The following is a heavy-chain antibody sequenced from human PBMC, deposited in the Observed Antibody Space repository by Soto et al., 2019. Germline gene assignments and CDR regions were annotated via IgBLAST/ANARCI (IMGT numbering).Heavy chain of an antibody. J-gene: IGHJ4*02. CDR1: GYTFTDLY. CDR3: ARDNYGPLDY. CDR2: VDPRSGDR. V-gene: IGHV1-2*02. Sequence: QVQLVQSGAELKKPGASVRVSCKPSGYTFTDLYIHWVRQAPGQGLEWMGWVDPRSGDRRNTQKFHGRVTMSRDTSTSTVYMELNSLTSDDTAVYYRARDNYGPLDYWGQGTLVTVSS. D-gene: IGHD3-10*01.